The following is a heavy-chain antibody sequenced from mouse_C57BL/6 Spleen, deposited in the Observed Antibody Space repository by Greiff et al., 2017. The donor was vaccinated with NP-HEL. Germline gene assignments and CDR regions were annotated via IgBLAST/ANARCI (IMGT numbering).Heavy chain of an antibody. Sequence: EVQLQQSGPVLVKPGASVKMSCKASGYTFTDYYMNWVKQSHGKSLEWIGVINPYNGGTSYNQKFKGKATLTVDKSSSTAYMELNSLTSEDSAVYYCARLYYSNYGGDFFDYWGQGTTLTVSS. J-gene: IGHJ2*01. D-gene: IGHD2-5*01. CDR2: INPYNGGT. V-gene: IGHV1-19*01. CDR3: ARLYYSNYGGDFFDY. CDR1: GYTFTDYY.